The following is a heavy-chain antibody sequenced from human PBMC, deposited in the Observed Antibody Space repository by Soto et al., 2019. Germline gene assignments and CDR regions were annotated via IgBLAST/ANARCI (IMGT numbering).Heavy chain of an antibody. Sequence: LRLSCVGSGFTFSGYNMNLVRQAPGKGLEWISYIQPDSSVIYYADSVKGRFTISRDNAKNSLYLLMNSLRAEDTAVYYCARDLGVTMIVVAPDYWGQGTLVTVSS. CDR3: ARDLGVTMIVVAPDY. J-gene: IGHJ4*02. CDR1: GFTFSGYN. CDR2: IQPDSSVI. D-gene: IGHD3-22*01. V-gene: IGHV3-48*01.